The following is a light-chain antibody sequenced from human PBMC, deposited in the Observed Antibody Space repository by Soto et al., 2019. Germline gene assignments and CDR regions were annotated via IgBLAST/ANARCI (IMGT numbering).Light chain of an antibody. J-gene: IGLJ1*01. CDR3: SSYTTSGTLV. V-gene: IGLV2-14*03. CDR2: DVS. CDR1: SSDVGSYNY. Sequence: QSVLTQPASVSGSPGQSITMSCTGSSSDVGSYNYVSWYQQHPGKVPKLMIFDVSDRPSGISNRFSGSKSGNTASLTISGLQAEYEADYYCSSYTTSGTLVFGTGTKVTVL.